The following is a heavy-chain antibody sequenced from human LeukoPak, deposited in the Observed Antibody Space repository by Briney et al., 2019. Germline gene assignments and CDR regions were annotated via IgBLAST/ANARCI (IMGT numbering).Heavy chain of an antibody. D-gene: IGHD5-18*01. CDR3: ATDLGYSYGHTG. CDR1: GYTLTELS. J-gene: IGHJ4*02. CDR2: FDPEDGET. Sequence: ASVKVSCKVSGYTLTELSMHWVRQAPGKGLEWMGGFDPEDGETIYAQKFQGRVTMTEDTSTDTAYMELSSLRSEDTAVYYCATDLGYSYGHTGWGQGTLVTASS. V-gene: IGHV1-24*01.